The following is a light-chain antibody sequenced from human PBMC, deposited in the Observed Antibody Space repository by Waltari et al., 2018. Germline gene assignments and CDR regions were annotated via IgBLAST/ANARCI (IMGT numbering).Light chain of an antibody. J-gene: IGLJ1*01. CDR1: SSDIGGYNY. CDR3: SSYAGSNIYI. Sequence: QAALTQPPSVSGSPGQSVTISCTGTSSDIGGYNYVSWYQQHPGKAPKLMIYDVSKRPSGVSDRFSGSNSGNTASLIISGLQAEDEADYYCSSYAGSNIYIFGAGTRLTVL. V-gene: IGLV2-8*01. CDR2: DVS.